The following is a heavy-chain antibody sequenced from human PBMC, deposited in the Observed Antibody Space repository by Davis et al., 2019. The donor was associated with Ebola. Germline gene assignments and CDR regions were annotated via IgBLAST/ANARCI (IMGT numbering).Heavy chain of an antibody. CDR3: AKQRGVGAIDYDY. J-gene: IGHJ4*02. CDR2: ISYDGSNK. V-gene: IGHV3-30*18. Sequence: GESLKISCAASGFTFSSYAMNWVRQAPGKGLEWVAVISYDGSNKYYADSVKGRFTISRDNSKNTLYLQMNSLRADDTAVYYCAKQRGVGAIDYDYWGRGTVVTVSS. CDR1: GFTFSSYA. D-gene: IGHD1-26*01.